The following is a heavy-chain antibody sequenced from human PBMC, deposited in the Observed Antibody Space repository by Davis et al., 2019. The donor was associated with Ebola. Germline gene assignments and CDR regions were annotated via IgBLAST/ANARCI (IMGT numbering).Heavy chain of an antibody. D-gene: IGHD3-22*01. V-gene: IGHV1-18*01. CDR2: ISVYKGYT. J-gene: IGHJ4*02. CDR3: ARDRYSDGSGYFFEQSH. CDR1: GYTFTSYG. Sequence: ASVKVSCKASGYTFTSYGITWVRQAPGQGLEWMGWISVYKGYTNYEQKLQGRVTLTTDTSSSTAYMELSSLRSEDTAVYYCARDRYSDGSGYFFEQSHWGQGTLVTVSS.